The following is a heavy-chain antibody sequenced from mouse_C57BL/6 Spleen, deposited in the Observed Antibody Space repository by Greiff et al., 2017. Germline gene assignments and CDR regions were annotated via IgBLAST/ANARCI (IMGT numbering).Heavy chain of an antibody. CDR1: GYTITGDW. J-gene: IGHJ3*01. V-gene: IGHV1-9*01. Sequence: VQLQQSGAELMKPGASVKLSCKATGYTITGDWIQWVKQRPGHGLEWIGRSLTGNGNTKYNEKFKGKATFTADTASNTAYLQLSSLTTEDSAIYYCARRDDYDVGFSDWGKGTLVTVAA. D-gene: IGHD2-4*01. CDR2: SLTGNGNT. CDR3: ARRDDYDVGFSD.